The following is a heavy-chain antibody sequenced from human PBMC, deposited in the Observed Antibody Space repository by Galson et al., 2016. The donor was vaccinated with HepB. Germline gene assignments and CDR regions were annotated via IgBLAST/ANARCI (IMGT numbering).Heavy chain of an antibody. Sequence: SLRLSCAASGFTFNYYGMIWVRQAPGKGLEWVSFISSHNSNIYYADSVNGRFTISRDNAYNSLYVQMNSLRVEDTAVYYCVRGAGGYAPHFDYWGQGTLVTVSS. D-gene: IGHD5-12*01. V-gene: IGHV3-21*01. CDR2: ISSHNSNI. CDR3: VRGAGGYAPHFDY. J-gene: IGHJ4*02. CDR1: GFTFNYYG.